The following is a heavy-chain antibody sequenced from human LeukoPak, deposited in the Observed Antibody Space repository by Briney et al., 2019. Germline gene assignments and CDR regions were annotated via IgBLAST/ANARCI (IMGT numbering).Heavy chain of an antibody. D-gene: IGHD6-25*01. CDR3: ARDIPDSGRGIDY. Sequence: GGSLRLSCAASGFTVSTNYMSWVRQAPGKGLEWVSVIYSGGSTYYADSVKGRFTIFRDTSKNTLFLQMNSLRAEDTAVYYCARDIPDSGRGIDYWGQGTLVTVSS. CDR1: GFTVSTNY. CDR2: IYSGGST. V-gene: IGHV3-66*01. J-gene: IGHJ4*02.